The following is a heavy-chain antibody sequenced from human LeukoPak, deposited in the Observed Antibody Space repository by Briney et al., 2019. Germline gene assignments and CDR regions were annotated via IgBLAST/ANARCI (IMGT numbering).Heavy chain of an antibody. CDR3: ARTPPNWGADY. CDR1: GYSFTSYD. Sequence: ASVKVSCKASGYSFTSYDINWVRQAPGQGPEWMGWMSPRSGSTGYAQKFQGRVAMTSDTSISTAYMELSRLTSDGTAVYYCARTPPNWGADYWGQGTLVTVSS. J-gene: IGHJ4*02. V-gene: IGHV1-8*01. D-gene: IGHD7-27*01. CDR2: MSPRSGST.